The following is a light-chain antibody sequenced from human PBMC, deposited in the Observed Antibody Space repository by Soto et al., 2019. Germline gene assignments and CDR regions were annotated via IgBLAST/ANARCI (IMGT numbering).Light chain of an antibody. CDR3: SSYAGINNVS. J-gene: IGLJ1*01. CDR1: SSDVGGYDY. CDR2: EVT. V-gene: IGLV2-8*01. Sequence: QSVLTQPPSASGSPGQSVTISCTGTSSDVGGYDYVSWYQQQSGKAPKLIIYEVTKRPSGVPDRFSGSKSGNTASLTVSGLQAEDEADYYCSSYAGINNVSFGAGTKVTVL.